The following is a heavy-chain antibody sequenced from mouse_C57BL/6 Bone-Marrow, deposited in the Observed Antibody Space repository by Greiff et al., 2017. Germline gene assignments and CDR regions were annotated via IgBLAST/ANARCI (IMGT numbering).Heavy chain of an antibody. CDR2: IYPRSGNT. Sequence: VKLVESGAELARPGASVKLSCKASGYTFTSYGISWVKQRTGQGLEWIGEIYPRSGNTYYNEKFKGKATLTADKSSSTAYMELRSLTSEDSAVYFCARKDSNYYFDYWGQGTTLTVSS. V-gene: IGHV1-81*01. CDR3: ARKDSNYYFDY. J-gene: IGHJ2*01. CDR1: GYTFTSYG. D-gene: IGHD2-5*01.